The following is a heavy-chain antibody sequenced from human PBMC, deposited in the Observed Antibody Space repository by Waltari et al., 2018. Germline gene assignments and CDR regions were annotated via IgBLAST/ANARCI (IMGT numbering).Heavy chain of an antibody. CDR2: IYHSGST. CDR3: ARPGAAGIVRADYYYYGMDV. CDR1: GYSISSGYY. V-gene: IGHV4-38-2*01. D-gene: IGHD6-13*01. J-gene: IGHJ6*02. Sequence: QVQLQESGPGLVKPSETLSLTCAVSGYSISSGYYWGWIRPPPGKGLEWIGSIYHSGSTYYNPSLKSRVTISVDTSKNQFSLKLSSVTAADTAVYYCARPGAAGIVRADYYYYGMDVWGQGTTVTVSS.